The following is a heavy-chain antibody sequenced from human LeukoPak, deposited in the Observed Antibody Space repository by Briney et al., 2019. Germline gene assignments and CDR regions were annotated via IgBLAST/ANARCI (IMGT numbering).Heavy chain of an antibody. D-gene: IGHD3-22*01. CDR2: INPSGGST. CDR3: ARSYYYDSSGYYPDDAFDI. CDR1: GYTFTGYY. J-gene: IGHJ3*02. Sequence: ALVKVSCKASGYTFTGYYMHWVRQAPGQGLEWMGIINPSGGSTSYAQKFQGRVTMTRDTSTSTVYMELSSLRSEDTAVYYCARSYYYDSSGYYPDDAFDIWGQGTMVTVSS. V-gene: IGHV1-46*01.